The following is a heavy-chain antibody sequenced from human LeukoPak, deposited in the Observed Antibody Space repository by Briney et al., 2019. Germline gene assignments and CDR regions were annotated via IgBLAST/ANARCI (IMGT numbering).Heavy chain of an antibody. CDR2: ISSSGSTI. J-gene: IGHJ6*04. V-gene: IGHV3-48*04. D-gene: IGHD3-10*02. CDR3: AELGITMIGGV. Sequence: GGSLRLSCAASGFTFSSYWMHWVRQAPGKGLEWVSYISSSGSTIYYADSVKGRFTISRDNAKNALYLQMNSLRAEDTAVYYCAELGITMIGGVWGKGTTVTISS. CDR1: GFTFSSYW.